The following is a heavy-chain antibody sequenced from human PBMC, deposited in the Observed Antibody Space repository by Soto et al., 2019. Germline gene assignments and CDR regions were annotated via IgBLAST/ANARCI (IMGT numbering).Heavy chain of an antibody. V-gene: IGHV3-66*04. CDR3: ATRGYFDWLYAFDI. CDR1: GFTVSSNY. J-gene: IGHJ3*02. D-gene: IGHD3-9*01. Sequence: GGSLRLSCAASGFTVSSNYMSWVRQAPGKGLEWVSVIYSGGSTYYADSVKGRFTISRDNSKNTLYLQMNSLRAEDTAVYYCATRGYFDWLYAFDIWGQGTMVTVSS. CDR2: IYSGGST.